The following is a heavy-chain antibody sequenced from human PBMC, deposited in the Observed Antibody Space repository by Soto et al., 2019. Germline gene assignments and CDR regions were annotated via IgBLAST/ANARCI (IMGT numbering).Heavy chain of an antibody. Sequence: PGETLFLTCTVSGVSISSYYWSWIRQPPGKGLEWIGYIYYSGSTNYNPSLKSRVTISVDTSKNQLSLKLSSVTAADTALYYCARVPSRYRSGGSCYDYWGQGTLVTVSS. V-gene: IGHV4-59*08. CDR1: GVSISSYY. CDR3: ARVPSRYRSGGSCYDY. CDR2: IYYSGST. D-gene: IGHD2-15*01. J-gene: IGHJ4*02.